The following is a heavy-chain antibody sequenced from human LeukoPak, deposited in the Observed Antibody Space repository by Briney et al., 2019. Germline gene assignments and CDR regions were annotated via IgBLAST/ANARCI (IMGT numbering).Heavy chain of an antibody. D-gene: IGHD4-17*01. V-gene: IGHV4-59*12. J-gene: IGHJ2*01. CDR1: GGSISSYY. CDR2: IYYSGST. CDR3: ARENTGYWYFDL. Sequence: SETLSLTCTVSGGSISSYYWSWIRQPPGKGLEWIGYIYYSGSTYYNPSLKSRVTISVDTSKNQFSLKLSSVTASDTAVYYCARENTGYWYFDLWGRGTLVTVSS.